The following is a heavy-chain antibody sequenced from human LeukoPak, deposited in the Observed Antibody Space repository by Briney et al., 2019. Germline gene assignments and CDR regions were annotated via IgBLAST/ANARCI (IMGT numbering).Heavy chain of an antibody. CDR1: EFIVSSNY. CDR3: AKGPVVATTYFDY. CDR2: IYSGHNT. Sequence: GGSLRLSCAASEFIVSSNYMSWVRQAPGKGLEWVSVIYSGHNTYYADSVKGRFTISRDNSKNTLYLQMNSLRAEDTAVYYCAKGPVVATTYFDYWGQGTLVTVSS. D-gene: IGHD5-12*01. J-gene: IGHJ4*02. V-gene: IGHV3-66*01.